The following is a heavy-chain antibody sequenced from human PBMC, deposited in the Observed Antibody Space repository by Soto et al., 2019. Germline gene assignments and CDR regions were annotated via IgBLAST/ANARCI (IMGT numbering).Heavy chain of an antibody. Sequence: SVKVSCKASGVTFSSETLGWVRQAPGQGLEWVGGIIPLFGTASYAQKFQGRVTITADESMSTVYMELSSLRSDDTAVYFCATELGENPASPFDAWGQGXLVTVSS. CDR1: GVTFSSET. J-gene: IGHJ4*02. D-gene: IGHD3-10*01. CDR3: ATELGENPASPFDA. V-gene: IGHV1-69*13. CDR2: IIPLFGTA.